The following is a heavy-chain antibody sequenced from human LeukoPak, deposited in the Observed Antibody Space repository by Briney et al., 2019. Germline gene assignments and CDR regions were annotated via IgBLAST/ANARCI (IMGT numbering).Heavy chain of an antibody. D-gene: IGHD5-12*01. Sequence: GASVKVSCKASGYPFTGYYLHWVRQAPGQGLEWMGWINPDSGGTDYEQKFQGRVTMTRDTSISTAYMELSRLRSDDTAVYYCAGTSGYDFGTDFDYWGQGTLVTVSS. J-gene: IGHJ4*02. CDR2: INPDSGGT. CDR1: GYPFTGYY. CDR3: AGTSGYDFGTDFDY. V-gene: IGHV1-2*02.